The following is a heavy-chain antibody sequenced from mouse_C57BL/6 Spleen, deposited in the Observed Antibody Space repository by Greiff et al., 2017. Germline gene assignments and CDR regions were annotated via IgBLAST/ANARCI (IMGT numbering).Heavy chain of an antibody. D-gene: IGHD2-4*01. Sequence: VQLQQSGPELVKPGASVKIPCKASGYTFTDYNMDWVKQSHGKSLEWIGDINPNNGGTIYNQKFKGKATLTVDKSSSTAYMELRSLTSEDTAVYYCARFGDYDEGFAYWGQGTLVTVSA. J-gene: IGHJ3*01. CDR1: GYTFTDYN. CDR2: INPNNGGT. V-gene: IGHV1-18*01. CDR3: ARFGDYDEGFAY.